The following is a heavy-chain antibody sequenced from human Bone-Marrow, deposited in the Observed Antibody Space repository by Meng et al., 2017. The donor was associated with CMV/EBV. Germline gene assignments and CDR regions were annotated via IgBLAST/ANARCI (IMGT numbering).Heavy chain of an antibody. CDR1: GFGFRDYY. CDR2: PRKKGNTYTT. Sequence: GFGFRDYYMDSDSQTTGQGMEWLGRPRKKGNTYTTEYAASVKGRFTMSRDDSRNSLFLQMNGLKTEDTAVYYCARVASDGSYSFDYWGQGTLVTVSS. D-gene: IGHD1-26*01. V-gene: IGHV3-72*01. CDR3: ARVASDGSYSFDY. J-gene: IGHJ4*02.